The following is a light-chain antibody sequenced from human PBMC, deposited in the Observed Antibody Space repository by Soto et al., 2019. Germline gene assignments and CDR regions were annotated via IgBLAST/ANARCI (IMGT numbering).Light chain of an antibody. J-gene: IGLJ1*01. CDR2: DVN. CDR3: SSYTSSLYV. Sequence: QSVLTQPASVSGSPGRSITISCTGTSSDVGGYNYVSWYQQLPGKAPKLMIYDVNNRPSGVSNRFSGSKSGNTASLTISGLQAEDEADYYCSSYTSSLYVFGTGTKVTVL. CDR1: SSDVGGYNY. V-gene: IGLV2-14*01.